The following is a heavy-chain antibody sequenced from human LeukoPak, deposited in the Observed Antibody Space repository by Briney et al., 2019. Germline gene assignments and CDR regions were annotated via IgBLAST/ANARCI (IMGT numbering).Heavy chain of an antibody. D-gene: IGHD3-10*01. CDR2: ISAYNGNT. CDR3: ARPGYYGSGSYYHWYFDL. V-gene: IGHV1-18*01. J-gene: IGHJ2*01. CDR1: GYTFTSYD. Sequence: ASVKVSCKASGYTFTSYDINWVRQAPGQGLEWMGWISAYNGNTNYAQKLQGRVTMTTDTSTSTAYMELRSLRSDDTAVYYCARPGYYGSGSYYHWYFDLWGRGTLVTVSS.